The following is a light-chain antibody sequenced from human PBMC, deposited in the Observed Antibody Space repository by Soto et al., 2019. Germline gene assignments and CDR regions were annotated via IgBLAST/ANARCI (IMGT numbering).Light chain of an antibody. J-gene: IGKJ2*01. CDR2: DAS. CDR1: KDVSIV. V-gene: IGKV3-11*02. CDR3: QQRSPWRYT. Sequence: EILLAQSPATLSLSPGERATLSCTASKDVSIVLAWYQQKPGQAPRLLSHDASNMATGVPARFSGSGPGRDFTLTITVLDTEDSAVYYYQQRSPWRYTFGKGTKVEV.